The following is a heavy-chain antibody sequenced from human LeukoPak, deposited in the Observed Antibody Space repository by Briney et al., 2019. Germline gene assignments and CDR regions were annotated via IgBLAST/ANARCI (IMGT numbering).Heavy chain of an antibody. V-gene: IGHV3-7*01. J-gene: IGHJ4*02. Sequence: PGGSLRLSCAVSGFTFSSYWMTWVRQAPGKGLEWVANIKQDGSEKYYVDSVKGRFTISRDNGKNSLYLQMNSLRAEDTAVYYCAKTYYYDSSGLWPFDYWGQGTLVTVSS. CDR1: GFTFSSYW. CDR2: IKQDGSEK. D-gene: IGHD3-22*01. CDR3: AKTYYYDSSGLWPFDY.